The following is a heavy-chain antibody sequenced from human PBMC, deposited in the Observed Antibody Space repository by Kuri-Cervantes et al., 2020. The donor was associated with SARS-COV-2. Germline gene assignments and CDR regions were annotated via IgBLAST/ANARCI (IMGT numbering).Heavy chain of an antibody. Sequence: GGSLRLSCAASGFTFGFYDMSGVRQAPGKGLEWVRFVRNEVNGGTTEWTTSVKGRFTISRDDSKSVANLQMNSLRTEDTAVYYCTRDVGIGSYYDWFDPWGQGTLVTVSS. CDR1: GFTFGFYD. J-gene: IGHJ5*02. V-gene: IGHV3-22*01. CDR2: VRNEVNGGTT. CDR3: TRDVGIGSYYDWFDP. D-gene: IGHD1-26*01.